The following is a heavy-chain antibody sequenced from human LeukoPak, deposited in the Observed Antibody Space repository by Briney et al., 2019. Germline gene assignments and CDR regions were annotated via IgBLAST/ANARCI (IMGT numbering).Heavy chain of an antibody. CDR2: ISAYNGNT. V-gene: IGHV1-18*04. CDR3: ARGISGWYLVPPDY. J-gene: IGHJ4*02. D-gene: IGHD6-19*01. Sequence: ASVKVSCKASGYTFTSYGISWVRQALGQGLEWMGRISAYNGNTNCAQKLQGRVTMTTDTSTSTAYMELRSLRSDDTAVYYCARGISGWYLVPPDYWGQGTLVTVSS. CDR1: GYTFTSYG.